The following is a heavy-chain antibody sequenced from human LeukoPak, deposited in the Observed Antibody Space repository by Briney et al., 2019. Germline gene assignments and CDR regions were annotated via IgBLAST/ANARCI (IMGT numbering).Heavy chain of an antibody. D-gene: IGHD1-7*01. CDR3: ARGTGTTYY. V-gene: IGHV3-30*01. J-gene: IGHJ4*02. CDR1: GFTFSSYA. CDR2: ISYDGSNK. Sequence: GRSLRLSCAASGFTFSSYAMHWFRQAPGKGLEWVAVISYDGSNKYYADSVKGRFTISRDNSKNTLYLQMNSLRAEDTAVYYCARGTGTTYYWGQGTLVTVSS.